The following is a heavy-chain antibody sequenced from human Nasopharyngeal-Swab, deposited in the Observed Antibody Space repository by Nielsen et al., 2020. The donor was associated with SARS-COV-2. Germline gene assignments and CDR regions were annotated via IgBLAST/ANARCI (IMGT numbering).Heavy chain of an antibody. J-gene: IGHJ4*02. CDR2: IYYSGGT. CDR3: ARGSGYYDSSGYSDY. D-gene: IGHD3-22*01. CDR1: GGSISGYY. V-gene: IGHV4-59*13. Sequence: SETLSLTCTVSGGSISGYYWSWIRQPPGKGLEWIGYIYYSGGTNYNPSLKSRVTISVDTSKNQFSLKLSSVTAADTAVYYCARGSGYYDSSGYSDYWGQGTLVTVSS.